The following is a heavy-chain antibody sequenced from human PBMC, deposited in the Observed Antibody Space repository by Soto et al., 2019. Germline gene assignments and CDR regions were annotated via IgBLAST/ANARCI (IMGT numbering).Heavy chain of an antibody. CDR1: GFTFSSYD. D-gene: IGHD4-17*01. CDR2: IWYDGSNK. V-gene: IGHV3-33*01. J-gene: IGHJ4*02. CDR3: ARDPATVIAPAYYFDY. Sequence: GGSLRLSCAASGFTFSSYDMHWVRQAPGKGLEWVAVIWYDGSNKYYADSVKGRFTISRDNSKNTLYLQMNSLRAEDTAVYYCARDPATVIAPAYYFDYWGQGTLVTVSS.